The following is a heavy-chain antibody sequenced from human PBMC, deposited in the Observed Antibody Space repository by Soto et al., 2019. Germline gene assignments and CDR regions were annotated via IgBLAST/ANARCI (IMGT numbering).Heavy chain of an antibody. V-gene: IGHV1-18*01. CDR2: ISANSGNT. CDR1: GYTFINYD. J-gene: IGHJ4*02. D-gene: IGHD4-17*01. Sequence: QVQLVQSGAEVKKPGASVKVSCKTSGYTFINYDVSWVRQAPGQGLEWMGLISANSGNTNYAQNLQGRVTMTTDTSTSTAYMELRSLRSDDTAVYYCARRPPFSSGDFVTYYFDHWGQGTLVTVSS. CDR3: ARRPPFSSGDFVTYYFDH.